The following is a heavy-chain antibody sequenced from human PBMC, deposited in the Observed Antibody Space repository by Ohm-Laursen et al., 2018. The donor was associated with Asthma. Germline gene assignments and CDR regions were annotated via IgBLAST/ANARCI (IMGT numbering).Heavy chain of an antibody. J-gene: IGHJ4*02. V-gene: IGHV3-7*05. CDR2: IYPDGGEK. CDR1: GFMFNSYW. CDR3: ATNLPYEAENY. D-gene: IGHD3-16*01. Sequence: SLRLSCSASGFMFNSYWMGWVRQAPGKGLEWVANIYPDGGEKYYVDSVDGRFTISRDNAKNSLYLQMNSLRAEDTAVYYCATNLPYEAENYWGQGTLVTVSS.